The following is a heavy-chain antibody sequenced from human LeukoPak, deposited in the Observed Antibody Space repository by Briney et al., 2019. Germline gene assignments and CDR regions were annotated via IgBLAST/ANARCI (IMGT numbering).Heavy chain of an antibody. V-gene: IGHV4-34*01. CDR1: GGSFSGYY. CDR2: INHSGST. J-gene: IGHJ4*02. Sequence: PSETLSLTCAVYGGSFSGYYWSWIRQPPGKGLEWIGEINHSGSTNYNPSLKSRVTISVDMSKNQFSLKLSSVTAADTAVYYCASEYSSGWYYYWGQGTLVTVSS. D-gene: IGHD6-19*01. CDR3: ASEYSSGWYYY.